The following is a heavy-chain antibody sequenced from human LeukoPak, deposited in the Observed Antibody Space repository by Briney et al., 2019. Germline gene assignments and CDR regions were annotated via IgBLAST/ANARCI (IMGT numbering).Heavy chain of an antibody. V-gene: IGHV4-39*01. D-gene: IGHD5-18*01. Sequence: SETLSLTCTVSGGSISSSNYNWGWIRQPPGKGLEWVGSIYYSGSTYYNPSLKSRVTISVDTSKNQFSLKLSSVAAADTAVYYCARLGDSYATDYWGQGTLVTVSS. CDR1: GGSISSSNYN. CDR2: IYYSGST. J-gene: IGHJ4*02. CDR3: ARLGDSYATDY.